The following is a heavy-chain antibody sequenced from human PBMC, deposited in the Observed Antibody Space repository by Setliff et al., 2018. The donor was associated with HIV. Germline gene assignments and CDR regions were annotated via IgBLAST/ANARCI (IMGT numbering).Heavy chain of an antibody. Sequence: GSLRLSCVASGFSINDYDMNWVRQAPGKGLEWVSHISGSGQTIYYAASVKGRFTISRDDSKNTAYLQMDSLKTEDTAVYYCTRHSTDPWSLLDYWGQGTLVTVSS. CDR2: ISGSGQTI. J-gene: IGHJ4*02. CDR1: GFSINDYD. CDR3: TRHSTDPWSLLDY. D-gene: IGHD4-4*01. V-gene: IGHV3-11*01.